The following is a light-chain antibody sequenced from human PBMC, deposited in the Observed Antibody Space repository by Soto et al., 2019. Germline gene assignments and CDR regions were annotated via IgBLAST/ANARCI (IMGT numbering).Light chain of an antibody. Sequence: QTVVTQEPSFSVSPGGTVTVTCGLSSGSVSPSHYTSWYKQTPGQAPRTLIYSTNTRSSGVPERLSGFILGNKAAHTVTVDQGEDECDYYCVFFMGSGIWVFGGGTKLTVL. V-gene: IGLV8-61*01. J-gene: IGLJ3*02. CDR2: STN. CDR3: VFFMGSGIWV. CDR1: SGSVSPSHY.